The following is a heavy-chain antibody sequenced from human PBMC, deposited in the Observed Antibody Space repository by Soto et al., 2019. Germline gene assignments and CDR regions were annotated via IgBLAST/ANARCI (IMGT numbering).Heavy chain of an antibody. D-gene: IGHD2-2*01. J-gene: IGHJ4*02. V-gene: IGHV3-7*01. CDR1: GFTFSSYW. CDR2: IKQDGSEK. CDR3: ASTWGSSTSCYFDY. Sequence: PGGSLRLSCAASGFTFSSYWMSWVRQAPGKGLEWVANIKQDGSEKYYVDSVKGRFTISRDNAKNSLYLQMNSLRAEDTAVYYCASTWGSSTSCYFDYWGQGTLVTVS.